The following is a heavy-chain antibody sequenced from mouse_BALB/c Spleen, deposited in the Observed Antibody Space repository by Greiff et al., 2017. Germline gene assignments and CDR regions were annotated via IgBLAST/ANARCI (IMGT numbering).Heavy chain of an antibody. CDR1: GFTIKDYY. CDR3: ARGTTEMDY. J-gene: IGHJ4*01. Sequence: EVKLVESGAELVRSGASVKLSCTASGFTIKDYYMHWVKQRPEQGLEWIGWIDPENGDTEYAPKFQGKATMTADTSSNTAYLQLSSLTSEDTAVYYCARGTTEMDYWGQGTSVTVSS. CDR2: IDPENGDT. D-gene: IGHD1-1*01. V-gene: IGHV14-4*02.